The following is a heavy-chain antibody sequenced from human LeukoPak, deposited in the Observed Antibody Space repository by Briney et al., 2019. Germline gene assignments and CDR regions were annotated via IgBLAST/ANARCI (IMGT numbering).Heavy chain of an antibody. J-gene: IGHJ4*02. D-gene: IGHD4-17*01. CDR2: ISSSSSTI. V-gene: IGHV3-48*01. CDR3: AREDYGDYLYYFDY. CDR1: GFTFSSYS. Sequence: GSLRLSCAASGFTFSSYSMNWVRQAPGKGLEWVSYISSSSSTIYYADSVKGRFTISRDNAKNSLYLQMNSLRAEDTAVYYCAREDYGDYLYYFDYWGQGTLVTVSS.